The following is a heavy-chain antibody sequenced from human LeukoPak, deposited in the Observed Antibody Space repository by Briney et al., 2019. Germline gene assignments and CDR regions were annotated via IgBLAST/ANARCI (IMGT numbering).Heavy chain of an antibody. J-gene: IGHJ5*02. V-gene: IGHV1-18*01. CDR3: ARGEFYYVSGSGWFDP. D-gene: IGHD3-10*01. Sequence: GASVKVSCKASGYTFTSYGISWVRQAHGQGLEWMGWINAYNGNTNYAQKLPGRVTMTTDTATTTTYLELRSLRPDATAAYFCARGEFYYVSGSGWFDPWGQGTLVTVSS. CDR1: GYTFTSYG. CDR2: INAYNGNT.